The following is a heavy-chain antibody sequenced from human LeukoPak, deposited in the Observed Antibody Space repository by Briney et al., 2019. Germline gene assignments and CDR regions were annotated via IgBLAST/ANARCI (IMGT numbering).Heavy chain of an antibody. CDR3: AKDRSCINDVCHGDFDY. CDR2: ISAYNGNT. J-gene: IGHJ4*02. D-gene: IGHD2-8*01. V-gene: IGHV1-18*01. Sequence: ASVKVSCKASGYTFTSYGFSWVRQAPGQGLEWMGWISAYNGNTNYARKLQGRVTMTTDTSTSTAYMELRSLRSDDTAVYYCAKDRSCINDVCHGDFDYWGQGTLVTVSS. CDR1: GYTFTSYG.